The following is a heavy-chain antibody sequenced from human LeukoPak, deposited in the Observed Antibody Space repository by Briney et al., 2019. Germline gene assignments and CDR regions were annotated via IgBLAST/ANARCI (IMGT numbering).Heavy chain of an antibody. V-gene: IGHV4-59*08. CDR1: GDSISSYY. CDR3: ARRLTTGTNDY. D-gene: IGHD1-7*01. J-gene: IGHJ4*02. CDR2: IYYTGTT. Sequence: PSETLSLTCTVSGDSISSYYWSWVRQPPGKGLEWIGYIYYTGTTNYNPPLKSRLTISVDTSKSQFSLRLSSVTAADTAVYYCARRLTTGTNDYWGQGTLVTVSS.